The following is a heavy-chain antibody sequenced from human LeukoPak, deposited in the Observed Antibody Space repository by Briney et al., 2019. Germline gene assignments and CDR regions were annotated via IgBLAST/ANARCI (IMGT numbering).Heavy chain of an antibody. V-gene: IGHV4-31*03. Sequence: SQTLSLTCTVSGASIGSGGYYWSWIRQHPGKGLEWIGYIHYSESTNYNPSLKNRLTMLIDTSKDQFSLNLSSVTAADTAVYYCAGVTSSSVHFDYWGQGTLVTVSS. CDR3: AGVTSSSVHFDY. J-gene: IGHJ4*02. CDR1: GASIGSGGYY. D-gene: IGHD2-21*02. CDR2: IHYSEST.